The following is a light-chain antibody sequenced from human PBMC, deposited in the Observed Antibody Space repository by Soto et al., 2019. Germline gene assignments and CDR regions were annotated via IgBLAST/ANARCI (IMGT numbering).Light chain of an antibody. CDR2: DVS. V-gene: IGLV2-14*03. Sequence: QSVLTQPASVSGSPGQSITISCTGTSSDVGGYNYVSWYQQHPGKAPKLMIYDVSTRPSGVSNRFSGSKSGNTASLTISGRQAGDEADYYCSSYTSSSTLVLFGGGTKLTVL. CDR3: SSYTSSSTLVL. CDR1: SSDVGGYNY. J-gene: IGLJ2*01.